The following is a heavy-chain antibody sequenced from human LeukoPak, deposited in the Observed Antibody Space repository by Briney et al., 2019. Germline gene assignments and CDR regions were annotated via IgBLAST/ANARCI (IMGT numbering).Heavy chain of an antibody. CDR1: GYSFSYYA. Sequence: ASVKVSCKASGYSFSYYAMNWVRQAPGQGLEWMGWISAYNGNTNYAQKLQGRVTMTTDTSTSTAYMELRSLRSDDTAVYYCARERGATHALDIWGQGTMVTVSS. V-gene: IGHV1-18*01. CDR3: ARERGATHALDI. CDR2: ISAYNGNT. D-gene: IGHD1-26*01. J-gene: IGHJ3*02.